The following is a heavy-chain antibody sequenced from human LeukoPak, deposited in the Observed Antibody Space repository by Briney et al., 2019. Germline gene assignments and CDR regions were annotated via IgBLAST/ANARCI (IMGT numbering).Heavy chain of an antibody. D-gene: IGHD2-21*02. CDR2: IHYSGNT. CDR1: GDSISNGGYH. CDR3: ARDFTKTASPDAFDV. V-gene: IGHV4-31*03. J-gene: IGHJ3*01. Sequence: SETLSLTCTVSGDSISNGGYHWTWLRQHPGKGLEWIGYIHYSGNTDSAPSLRSRLTISIDTSKNQFSLRLDSVTVADTAVYYCARDFTKTASPDAFDVWGHGTLVAVSS.